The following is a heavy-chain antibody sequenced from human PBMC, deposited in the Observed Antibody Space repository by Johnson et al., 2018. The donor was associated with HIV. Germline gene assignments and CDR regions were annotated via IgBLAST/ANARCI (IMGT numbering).Heavy chain of an antibody. CDR2: ISGSGGST. J-gene: IGHJ3*01. V-gene: IGHV3-23*04. CDR3: ARDGESQQLPLGDAFDV. D-gene: IGHD6-13*01. Sequence: VQLVESGGGLVQPGGSLRLSCAASGFTFSSYAMSWVRQAPGKGLEWVSAISGSGGSTYYADSVRGRFTISRDNSRTTLYLQMSSLRAEDTAMYYCARDGESQQLPLGDAFDVWGQGTMVTVSS. CDR1: GFTFSSYA.